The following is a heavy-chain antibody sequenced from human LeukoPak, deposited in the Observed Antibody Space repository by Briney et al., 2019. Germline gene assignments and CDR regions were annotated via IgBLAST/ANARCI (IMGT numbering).Heavy chain of an antibody. V-gene: IGHV3-21*01. D-gene: IGHD3-3*01. CDR3: ASQLYDFWSGYSYYGMDV. Sequence: GGSLRLSCAASGFTFSSYNMNWVRQAPGKGLEWVSSISSSSSYIYYADSVKGRFTISRDNAKNSLYLQMNSLRAEDTAVYYCASQLYDFWSGYSYYGMDVWGQGTTVTVSS. J-gene: IGHJ6*02. CDR1: GFTFSSYN. CDR2: ISSSSSYI.